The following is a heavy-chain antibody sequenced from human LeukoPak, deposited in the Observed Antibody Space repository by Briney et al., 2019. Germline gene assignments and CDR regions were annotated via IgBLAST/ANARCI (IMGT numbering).Heavy chain of an antibody. CDR3: ARDLNRRVFXDY. Sequence: WXXRINSDGSDTIYGDSVKGRITISRDNAKNTLYLQMDSLRAEDTAVYYCARDLNRRVFXDYWGQGTXVXXSS. J-gene: IGHJ4*02. CDR2: INSDGSDT. V-gene: IGHV3-74*01.